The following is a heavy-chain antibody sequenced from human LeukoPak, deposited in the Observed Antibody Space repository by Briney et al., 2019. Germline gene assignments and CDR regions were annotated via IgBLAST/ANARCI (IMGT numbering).Heavy chain of an antibody. J-gene: IGHJ4*02. V-gene: IGHV1-8*01. CDR2: MNPNSGNT. CDR3: ARDDRDGYNYVY. CDR1: GYTFTSYD. D-gene: IGHD5-24*01. Sequence: ASVKVSCKASGYTFTSYDINWVRQATGQGLEWMGWMNPNSGNTGYAQKFQGRVTMTRNTSISTAYMELSSLRSEDTAVYYCARDDRDGYNYVYWGQGSLVTVSS.